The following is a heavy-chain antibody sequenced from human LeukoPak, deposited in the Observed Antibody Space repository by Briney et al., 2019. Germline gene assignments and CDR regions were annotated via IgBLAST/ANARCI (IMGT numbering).Heavy chain of an antibody. CDR2: INNPGTGT. CDR1: GFTFSSYW. D-gene: IGHD3-3*01. J-gene: IGHJ4*02. CDR3: ARGSGGFDY. V-gene: IGHV3-74*01. Sequence: PGGSLRLSCAASGFTFSSYWMHWVHQVPGRGLVWVAHINNPGTGTTYADAVKGRFTISRDNAKNTLYLQMNSLRADDTAMYYCARGSGGFDYWGQGTLITVSS.